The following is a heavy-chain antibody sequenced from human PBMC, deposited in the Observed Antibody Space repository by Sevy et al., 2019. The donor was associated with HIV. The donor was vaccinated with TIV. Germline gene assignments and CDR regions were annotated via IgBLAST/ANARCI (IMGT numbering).Heavy chain of an antibody. Sequence: GGSLRLSCTASGFTFDVYAMSWFRQAPGKGLEWVAFITRNSYEAYGGTTEYAASLKGRFTISRDDSKSMAYLQMNSLKTEDTAVYYCTRGLATADTPENYFDYWGQGTLVTVSS. J-gene: IGHJ4*02. D-gene: IGHD2-15*01. CDR1: GFTFDVYA. V-gene: IGHV3-49*03. CDR2: ITRNSYEAYGGTT. CDR3: TRGLATADTPENYFDY.